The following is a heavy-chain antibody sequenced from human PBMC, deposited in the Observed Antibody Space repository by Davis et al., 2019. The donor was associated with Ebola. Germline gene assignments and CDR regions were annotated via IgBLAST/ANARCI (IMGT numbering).Heavy chain of an antibody. Sequence: GESLKISCKGSGYSFTSYWIGWVRQMPGKGLEWMGIIYPGDSDTRYIPSFQGQVTISADKSISTAYLQWSSLKASDTAMYYCARHPHYYDSSGYYYYYGMDVWGQGTTVTVSS. CDR2: IYPGDSDT. J-gene: IGHJ6*02. V-gene: IGHV5-51*01. CDR1: GYSFTSYW. D-gene: IGHD3-22*01. CDR3: ARHPHYYDSSGYYYYYGMDV.